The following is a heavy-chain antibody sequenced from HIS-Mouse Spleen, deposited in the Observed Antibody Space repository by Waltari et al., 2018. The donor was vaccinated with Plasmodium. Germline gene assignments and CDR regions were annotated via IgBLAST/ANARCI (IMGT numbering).Heavy chain of an antibody. CDR3: ARGSRGLYSGSYFDY. CDR2: ISYDGSNK. CDR1: GLAFSSYA. Sequence: QVQLVESGGGVVKPGRSLRLSCAASGLAFSSYAMHWVRQAPGKGLEWVAVISYDGSNKYYADSVKGRFTISRDNSKNTLYLQMNSLRAEDTAVYYCARGSRGLYSGSYFDYWGQGTLVTVSS. J-gene: IGHJ4*02. D-gene: IGHD1-26*01. V-gene: IGHV3-30-3*01.